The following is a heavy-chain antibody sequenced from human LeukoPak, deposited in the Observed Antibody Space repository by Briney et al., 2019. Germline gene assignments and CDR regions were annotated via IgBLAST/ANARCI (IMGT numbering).Heavy chain of an antibody. CDR1: GFTFSNYG. J-gene: IGHJ4*02. D-gene: IGHD6-25*01. CDR2: IQNDGSNK. Sequence: GGSLTLSCEASGFTFSNYGMHWVRQAPGKGLEWVAFIQNDGSNKYDADSVKGRFTISRDNSKNTLYLQMNSLRTEDTAVYYCAKDPLSSVWGQGHLVTVSS. CDR3: AKDPLSSV. V-gene: IGHV3-30*02.